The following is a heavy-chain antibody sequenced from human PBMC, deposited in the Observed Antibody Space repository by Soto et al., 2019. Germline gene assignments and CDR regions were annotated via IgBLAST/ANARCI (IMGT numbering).Heavy chain of an antibody. Sequence: QITLKESGPTLVNPTQTLTLTCTFSGFSLSTTAEGVGWIRQPPGKPLEWLALIYWDDDERYSPSLKSRLTITKDTSKTQVVLTMTNVDPVDTATYYCAHGSCSSADCYPNPYLDYWGQGILVTVSS. CDR2: IYWDDDE. CDR1: GFSLSTTAEG. D-gene: IGHD2-2*01. V-gene: IGHV2-5*02. CDR3: AHGSCSSADCYPNPYLDY. J-gene: IGHJ4*02.